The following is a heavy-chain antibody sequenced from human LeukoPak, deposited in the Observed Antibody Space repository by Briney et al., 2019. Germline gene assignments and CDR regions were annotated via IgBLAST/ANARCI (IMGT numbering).Heavy chain of an antibody. V-gene: IGHV3-21*04. CDR3: ATPSYYGDDYYFDY. Sequence: GGSLRLSCAASGFTFSSYSMNWVRQAPGKGLEWVSSISSSSSYIYYADSVKGRFTISRDNAKNSLYLQMNSLRAEDTAVYYCATPSYYGDDYYFDYWGQGTLVTVSS. D-gene: IGHD4-17*01. J-gene: IGHJ4*02. CDR1: GFTFSSYS. CDR2: ISSSSSYI.